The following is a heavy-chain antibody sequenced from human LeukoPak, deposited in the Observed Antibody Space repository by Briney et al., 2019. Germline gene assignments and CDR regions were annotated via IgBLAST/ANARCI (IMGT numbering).Heavy chain of an antibody. D-gene: IGHD1-26*01. CDR3: NGHAVGAKGGC. Sequence: GRSLRLSCAASGFTFSSYAMHWVRQAPGKGLEWVAVISYDGSNKYYADSVKGRFTISRDNSKNTLYLQMNSLRAEDTAVYYCNGHAVGAKGGCWGQGTLVTVSS. CDR2: ISYDGSNK. J-gene: IGHJ4*02. V-gene: IGHV3-30-3*01. CDR1: GFTFSSYA.